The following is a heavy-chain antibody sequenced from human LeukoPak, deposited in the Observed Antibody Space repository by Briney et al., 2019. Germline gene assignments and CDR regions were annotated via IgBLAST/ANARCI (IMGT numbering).Heavy chain of an antibody. V-gene: IGHV4-34*01. CDR3: ARVGRRRPFDP. CDR1: GGPFSGNF. J-gene: IGHJ5*02. CDR2: IHNSGTT. Sequence: NPSETLSLTCAVSGGPFSGNFWSWIRQPPGKGLEWIGEIHNSGTTNYNPSLKSRVTISVDTSKNQFSLKLSSVTAADTAVYYCARVGRRRPFDPWGQGTLVTVSS.